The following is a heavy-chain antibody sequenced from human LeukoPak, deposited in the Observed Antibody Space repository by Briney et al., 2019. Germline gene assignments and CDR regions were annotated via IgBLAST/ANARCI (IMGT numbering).Heavy chain of an antibody. J-gene: IGHJ4*02. CDR2: IFPNDQK. Sequence: ESGPVLVKPKETLTLTCTVSGFSLSDRRMGVNWIRQPPGKALEWLAHIFPNDQKSYNTSLKSRITISKDTSKSQVVLIMTNMDPVDTATYYCARIDTFTLYNDYWGQGTPVTVSS. D-gene: IGHD1-1*01. CDR3: ARIDTFTLYNDY. V-gene: IGHV2-26*01. CDR1: GFSLSDRRMG.